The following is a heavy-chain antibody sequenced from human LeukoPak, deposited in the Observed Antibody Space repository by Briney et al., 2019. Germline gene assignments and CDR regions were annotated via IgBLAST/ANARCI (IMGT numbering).Heavy chain of an antibody. CDR1: GYTFTGHY. CDR3: ARDGPGYNGAFDY. V-gene: IGHV1-2*02. D-gene: IGHD5-24*01. Sequence: GASVKVSCKASGYTFTGHYIHWVRQAPGQGLEWMGWIYPNNGDTKYAQDFQGRVTMTWDTSISILYMELSMLRSDDTAVYFCARDGPGYNGAFDYWGQGTLVTASS. CDR2: IYPNNGDT. J-gene: IGHJ4*02.